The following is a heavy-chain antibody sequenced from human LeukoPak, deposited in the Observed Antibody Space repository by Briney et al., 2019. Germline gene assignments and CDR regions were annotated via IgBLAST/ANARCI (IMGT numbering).Heavy chain of an antibody. CDR3: ARVTGYMIEDYFDY. CDR1: GGSISGYY. Sequence: SETLSLTCTVSGGSISGYYWSWIRQPPGKGLEWIGYIYYSGSSNYNPSLKSRVTISVDTSKNQFSLRLSSVTAADTAVYYCARVTGYMIEDYFDYWGQGTLVTVSS. V-gene: IGHV4-59*01. D-gene: IGHD3-22*01. CDR2: IYYSGSS. J-gene: IGHJ4*02.